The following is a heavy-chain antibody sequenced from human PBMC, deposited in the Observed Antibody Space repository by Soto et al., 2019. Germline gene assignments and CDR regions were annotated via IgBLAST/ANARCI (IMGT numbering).Heavy chain of an antibody. J-gene: IGHJ1*01. CDR3: AKDYYDSSGYYPTAEYFQH. D-gene: IGHD3-22*01. CDR2: ISGSGGST. CDR1: GFTFSSYA. V-gene: IGHV3-23*01. Sequence: GGSLRLSCAASGFTFSSYAMSWVRQAPGKGLEWVSAISGSGGSTYYADSVKGRFTISRDNSKNTLYLQMNSLRAEDTAVYYCAKDYYDSSGYYPTAEYFQHWGQGTLVTVS.